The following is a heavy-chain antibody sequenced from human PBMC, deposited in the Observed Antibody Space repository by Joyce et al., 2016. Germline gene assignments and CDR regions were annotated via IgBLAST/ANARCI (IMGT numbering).Heavy chain of an antibody. D-gene: IGHD4-17*01. V-gene: IGHV2-70*15. CDR2: IDWDEDK. CDR3: AQTYGDYSSPFDY. CDR1: GFSLSTSGMS. J-gene: IGHJ4*02. Sequence: QVTLRESGPALVKPTQTLTLTCTFSGFSLSTSGMSVSWIRQPPGKALEWLARIDWDEDKYYSTSLKTRLTISKDTSRNQVVLTLTNMDPVDTATYFCAQTYGDYSSPFDYWGRGTLVTVSS.